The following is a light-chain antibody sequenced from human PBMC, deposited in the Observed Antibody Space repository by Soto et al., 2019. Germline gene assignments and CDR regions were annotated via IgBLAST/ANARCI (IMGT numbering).Light chain of an antibody. Sequence: MTQSPSSLSASVEDRVIITCRASQSISNLAWYQQKPGQAPRLLIYGASTRATGIPGRFSGSGSGTDFTLTISSLQSEDAAVYYCQYWWTFGQGTKVDIK. V-gene: IGKV3-15*01. CDR3: QYWWT. J-gene: IGKJ1*01. CDR2: GAS. CDR1: QSISN.